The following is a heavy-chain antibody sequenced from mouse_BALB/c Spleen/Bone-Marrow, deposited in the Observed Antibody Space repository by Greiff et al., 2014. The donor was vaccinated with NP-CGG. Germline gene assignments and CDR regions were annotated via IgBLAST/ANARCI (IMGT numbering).Heavy chain of an antibody. CDR3: TREGGSMDY. V-gene: IGHV5-15*02. CDR2: ISNLAYSI. CDR1: GFTFSDYG. Sequence: EVKLVESGGGLVQPGGSRKLSCAASGFTFSDYGMAWVRQAPGKGPEWVAFISNLAYSIYYADTVTGRFTISRENAKNTLYLKMSSLRYEDTAMYYCTREGGSMDYWGQGTSVTVSS. J-gene: IGHJ4*01. D-gene: IGHD1-1*02.